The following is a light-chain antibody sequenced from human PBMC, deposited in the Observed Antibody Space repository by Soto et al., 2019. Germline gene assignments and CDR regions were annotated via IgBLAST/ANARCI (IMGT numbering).Light chain of an antibody. CDR2: GAS. V-gene: IGKV3-20*01. J-gene: IGKJ5*01. CDR1: QSVRSSY. Sequence: EIVLTQSPGTLSLSPGERATLSCRASQSVRSSYLAWYQQKPGQAPRLLIYGASSRATGIPDRFSGSGSGTDFTLTISRLEREDFAVYYCQQYGSSPPITFGQGTRLEIK. CDR3: QQYGSSPPIT.